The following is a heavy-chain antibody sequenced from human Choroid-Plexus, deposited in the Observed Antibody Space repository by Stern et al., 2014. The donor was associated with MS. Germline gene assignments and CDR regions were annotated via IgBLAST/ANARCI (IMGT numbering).Heavy chain of an antibody. D-gene: IGHD2/OR15-2a*01. V-gene: IGHV3-30*18. CDR3: AKDRQYLTYF. J-gene: IGHJ2*01. CDR2: VSYDGSNK. Sequence: MQLVESGGGVVQPGRPLRLSCVASGFTLGSCAMHWVRQAPCKGLEWVAGVSYDGSNKYYADSVKGRFTISRDNSQNTLYMQMSSLRPEDTAVYYCAKDRQYLTYF. CDR1: GFTLGSCA.